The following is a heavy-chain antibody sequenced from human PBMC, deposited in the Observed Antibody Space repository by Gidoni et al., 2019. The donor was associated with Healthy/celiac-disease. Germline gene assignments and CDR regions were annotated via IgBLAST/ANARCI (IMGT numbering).Heavy chain of an antibody. CDR2: IIPILGIA. D-gene: IGHD5-18*01. V-gene: IGHV1-69*04. CDR1: GGTFSSYA. Sequence: QVQLVQSGAEVKKPGSSVKVSCKASGGTFSSYAISWVRQAPGQGLEWMGRIIPILGIANYAQKFQGRVTITADKSTSTAYMELSSLRSEDTAVYYCAAVDTAMVRLWFDPWGQGTLVTVSS. J-gene: IGHJ5*01. CDR3: AAVDTAMVRLWFDP.